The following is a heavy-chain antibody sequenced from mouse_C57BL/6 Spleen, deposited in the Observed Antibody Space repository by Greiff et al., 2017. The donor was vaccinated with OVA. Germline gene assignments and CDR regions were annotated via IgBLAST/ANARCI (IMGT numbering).Heavy chain of an antibody. V-gene: IGHV3-6*01. D-gene: IGHD1-1*01. Sequence: EVQLVESGPGLVKPSQSLSLTCSVTGYSITSGYYWNWIRQFPGNKLEWMGYISYDGSNNYNPSLKNRISITRDTSKNQFFLKLNSVTTEDTATYYCARDLITTVVGYFDVWGTGTTVTVSS. CDR1: GYSITSGYY. CDR2: ISYDGSN. J-gene: IGHJ1*03. CDR3: ARDLITTVVGYFDV.